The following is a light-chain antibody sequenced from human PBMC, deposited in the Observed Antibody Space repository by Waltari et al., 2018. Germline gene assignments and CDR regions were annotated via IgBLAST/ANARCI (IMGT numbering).Light chain of an antibody. Sequence: EIVLTQSPATLPLSPGERATLSCRASQSVSSYLAWYQQKPGQAPRLLIYDASNRATGIPARFSGSGSGTDFTLTISSLEPEDFAVYYCQQRSNWPQFGQGTRLEIK. CDR2: DAS. V-gene: IGKV3-11*01. CDR3: QQRSNWPQ. CDR1: QSVSSY. J-gene: IGKJ5*01.